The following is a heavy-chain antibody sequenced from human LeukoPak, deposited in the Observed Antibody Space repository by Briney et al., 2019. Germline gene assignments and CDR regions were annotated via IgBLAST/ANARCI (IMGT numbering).Heavy chain of an antibody. CDR1: GGSFSGHY. D-gene: IGHD6-19*01. Sequence: SETLSLTCAVYGGSFSGHYWSWIRQPPGKGLGWIGEINHSGSTNSNPSLQSRAPISVDTSKNQSCLKLSSVTAADTAVYDGARDGFSSGSEYWGKGTLVTVSS. V-gene: IGHV4-34*01. CDR3: ARDGFSSGSEY. CDR2: INHSGST. J-gene: IGHJ4*02.